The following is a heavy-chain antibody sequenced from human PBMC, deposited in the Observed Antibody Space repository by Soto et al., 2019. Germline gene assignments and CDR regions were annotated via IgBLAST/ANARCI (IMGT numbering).Heavy chain of an antibody. CDR3: ARGYCSGGSCYLYYYYGMDV. J-gene: IGHJ6*02. Sequence: ASVKVSCKASGGTFSSYAISWVRQAPGQGLEWMGGIIPIFGTANYAQKFQGRVTITADKSTSTAYMELSSLRSEDTAVYYCARGYCSGGSCYLYYYYGMDVWGQGTTVTVSS. V-gene: IGHV1-69*06. CDR1: GGTFSSYA. CDR2: IIPIFGTA. D-gene: IGHD2-15*01.